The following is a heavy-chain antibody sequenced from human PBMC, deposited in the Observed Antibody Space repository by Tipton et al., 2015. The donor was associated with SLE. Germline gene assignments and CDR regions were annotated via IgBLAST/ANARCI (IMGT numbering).Heavy chain of an antibody. J-gene: IGHJ6*03. Sequence: TLSLTCTVSYGSISGYYWSWIRQPPGKGLEWIGYIYYSGSTNYNPSLKSRVTISVDTSKNQFSLKLSSVTAADTAVYYCARDRYYGSGSLGSNYYYMDVWGKGTTVTVSS. CDR2: IYYSGST. D-gene: IGHD3-10*01. CDR3: ARDRYYGSGSLGSNYYYMDV. CDR1: YGSISGYY. V-gene: IGHV4-59*01.